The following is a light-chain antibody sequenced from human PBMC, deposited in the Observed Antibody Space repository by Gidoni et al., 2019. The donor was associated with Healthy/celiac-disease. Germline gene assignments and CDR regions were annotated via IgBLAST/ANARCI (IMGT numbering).Light chain of an antibody. CDR2: VAS. Sequence: ESVLTQAPGTLSLSPGERATLSCRASQRVSSSYLAWYQQKPGQAPRLLIYVASSRATGIPDRFSGSGSGTDFTLTISRLEPEDFAVYYCQQYGSSPPYTFGQGTKLEIK. CDR1: QRVSSSY. V-gene: IGKV3-20*01. J-gene: IGKJ2*01. CDR3: QQYGSSPPYT.